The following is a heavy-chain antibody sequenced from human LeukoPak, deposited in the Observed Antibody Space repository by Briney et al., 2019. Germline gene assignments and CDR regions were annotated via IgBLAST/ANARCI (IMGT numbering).Heavy chain of an antibody. CDR2: IYYSGST. J-gene: IGHJ3*02. CDR1: GGSISSYY. CDR3: ARQFKDDAFVI. V-gene: IGHV4-59*08. Sequence: SETLSLTCTVSGGSISSYYWSWIRQPPGKGLEWIGYIYYSGSTNYNPSLKSRVTISVDTSKNQFSLKLSSVTAADTAVYYCARQFKDDAFVIWGQGTMVTVSS.